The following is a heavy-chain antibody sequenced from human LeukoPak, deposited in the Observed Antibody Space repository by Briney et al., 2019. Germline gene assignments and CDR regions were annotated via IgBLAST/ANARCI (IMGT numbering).Heavy chain of an antibody. V-gene: IGHV1-69*02. CDR2: IIPILGIA. Sequence: SVKVSCKASGGTFSSYTISWVRQAPGQGLEWMGRIIPILGIANYAQKFQGRVTITADKSTSTAYMELSSLRSEDTAGYYCARGGDGYNYLFDYWGQGTLVTVSS. CDR3: ARGGDGYNYLFDY. D-gene: IGHD5-24*01. CDR1: GGTFSSYT. J-gene: IGHJ4*02.